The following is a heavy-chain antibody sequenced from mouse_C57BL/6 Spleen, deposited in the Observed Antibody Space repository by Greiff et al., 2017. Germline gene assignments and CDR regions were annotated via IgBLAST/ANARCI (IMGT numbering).Heavy chain of an antibody. CDR1: GFTFSSYG. CDR2: ISSGGSYT. CDR3: ARIYYYGSSYPWYFDV. V-gene: IGHV5-6*01. D-gene: IGHD1-1*01. Sequence: EVNVVESGGDLVKPGGSLKLSCAASGFTFSSYGMSWVRQTPDKRLEWVATISSGGSYTYYPDSVKGRFTISRDNAKNTLYLQMSSLKSEDTAMYYCARIYYYGSSYPWYFDVWGTGTTVTVSS. J-gene: IGHJ1*03.